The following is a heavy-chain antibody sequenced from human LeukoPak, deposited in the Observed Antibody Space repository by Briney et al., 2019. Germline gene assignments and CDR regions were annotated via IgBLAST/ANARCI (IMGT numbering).Heavy chain of an antibody. CDR1: GYAFTSYD. CDR3: ARDYYDSSGYRDY. V-gene: IGHV1-8*01. J-gene: IGHJ4*02. CDR2: RNPNSGNT. Sequence: GASVKVSCKASGYAFTSYDINWVRQATGQGLEWMGWRNPNSGNTGYAQKFQGRVTMTRNTSISTAYMELSSLRSEDTAVYYCARDYYDSSGYRDYWGQGTLVTVSS. D-gene: IGHD3-22*01.